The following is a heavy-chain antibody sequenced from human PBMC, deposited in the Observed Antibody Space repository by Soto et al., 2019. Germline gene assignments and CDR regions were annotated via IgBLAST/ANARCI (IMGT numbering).Heavy chain of an antibody. CDR2: IYYSGST. CDR1: GGSISSYY. V-gene: IGHV4-59*01. Sequence: QVQLQESGPGLVKPSETLSLTCTVSGGSISSYYWSWIRQPPGKGLEWIGYIYYSGSTNYNPSLKSRVTISVDTSKNQFSLKLSSVTAADTAVYYCARDGYYYDSSGYSLGVDVWGQGTTVTVSS. CDR3: ARDGYYYDSSGYSLGVDV. D-gene: IGHD3-22*01. J-gene: IGHJ6*02.